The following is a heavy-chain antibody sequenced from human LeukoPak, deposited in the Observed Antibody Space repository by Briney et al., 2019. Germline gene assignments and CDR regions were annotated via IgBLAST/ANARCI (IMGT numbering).Heavy chain of an antibody. Sequence: ASVKVSCKASGYTFTGYYMHWVRQAPGQGLEWMGRINPNSGGTNYAQKFQGRVTMTRDTSITTAYMELSGLRSDDTAVYYCARDRAYDREFDSWGQGTLVTVSS. J-gene: IGHJ4*02. V-gene: IGHV1-2*06. CDR1: GYTFTGYY. CDR2: INPNSGGT. D-gene: IGHD3-3*01. CDR3: ARDRAYDREFDS.